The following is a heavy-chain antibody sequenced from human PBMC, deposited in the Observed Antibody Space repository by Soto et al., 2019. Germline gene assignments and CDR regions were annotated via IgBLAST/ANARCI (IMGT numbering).Heavy chain of an antibody. Sequence: QVQLVQSGDEVKKPGASVKVSCKASGYIFVNYGIAWVRQAPGQGLEWMGWISPYTGNTHSATKFQGRLTMTTDTSTSPPYMDLGSRTSDDTAVYYCAMVDNYVTPTPQYVWGQGTTVTVSS. CDR1: GYIFVNYG. CDR2: ISPYTGNT. CDR3: AMVDNYVTPTPQYV. J-gene: IGHJ6*02. D-gene: IGHD3-16*01. V-gene: IGHV1-18*01.